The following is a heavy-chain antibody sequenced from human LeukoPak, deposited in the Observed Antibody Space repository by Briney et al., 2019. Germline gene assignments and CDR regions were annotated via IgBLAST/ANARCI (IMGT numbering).Heavy chain of an antibody. D-gene: IGHD3-3*01. Sequence: GGSLRLSCAASGFSFSSYSMNWVRQAPGKGLEWVSYISSGSSTIYYADSVKGRFTISRDNAKNSLYLQMNSLRAEDTAVYYCAKPPDYDFWSGLFSGMDVWGQGTTVTVSS. J-gene: IGHJ6*02. CDR1: GFSFSSYS. CDR3: AKPPDYDFWSGLFSGMDV. CDR2: ISSGSSTI. V-gene: IGHV3-48*01.